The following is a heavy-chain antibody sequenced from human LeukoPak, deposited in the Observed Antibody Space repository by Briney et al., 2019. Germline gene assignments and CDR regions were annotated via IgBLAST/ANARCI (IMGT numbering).Heavy chain of an antibody. Sequence: GGSLRLSCAASGFTFDDNTMHWVRQAPGKGLEWVSLITWDGDSTYYADSVKGRFTISRDNSKNTLYLQMNSLRTEDTAVYYCARGDKQLVFNRNKGGFDPWGQGTLVTVSS. CDR1: GFTFDDNT. CDR2: ITWDGDST. J-gene: IGHJ5*02. CDR3: ARGDKQLVFNRNKGGFDP. D-gene: IGHD6-13*01. V-gene: IGHV3-43*01.